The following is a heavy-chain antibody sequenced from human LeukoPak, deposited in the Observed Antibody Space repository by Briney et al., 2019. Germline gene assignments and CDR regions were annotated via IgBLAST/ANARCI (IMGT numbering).Heavy chain of an antibody. CDR3: ARTGSITGTGA. D-gene: IGHD1-20*01. CDR1: GGSISSYY. CDR2: IYYSGST. Sequence: SETLSLTCTVSGGSISSYYWSWIRQPPGKGLEWIGYIYYSGSTNYNPSLKSRVTISVDTSKNQFSLKLSSVTAADTAVYYCARTGSITGTGAWGQGTLVTVSS. J-gene: IGHJ5*02. V-gene: IGHV4-59*01.